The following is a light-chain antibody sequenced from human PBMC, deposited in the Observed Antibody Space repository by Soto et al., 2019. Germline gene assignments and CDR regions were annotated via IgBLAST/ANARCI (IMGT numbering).Light chain of an antibody. CDR1: QSFSSN. V-gene: IGKV3-15*01. CDR3: QQYNNWRT. CDR2: GAS. J-gene: IGKJ1*01. Sequence: EIVMTQSPATLSVSPGERVTLSCRASQSFSSNLAWYQQKPGQAPRLLIYGASTRATGVPARFSGSGSGTEFPLTISSLQSEDFAVYYCQQYNNWRTFGQGTKVEIK.